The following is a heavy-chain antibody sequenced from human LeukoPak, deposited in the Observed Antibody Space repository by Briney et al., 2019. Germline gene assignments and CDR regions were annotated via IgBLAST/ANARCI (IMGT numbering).Heavy chain of an antibody. D-gene: IGHD3-3*01. CDR2: IYYSGST. J-gene: IGHJ4*02. CDR3: ARTLRYYDFWSGYYNSYFDY. V-gene: IGHV4-39*07. CDR1: GGSISSSSYY. Sequence: PSETLSLTCTVSGGSISSSSYYWGRIRQPPGKGLEWIGSIYYSGSTYYNPSLKSRVTISVDTSKNQFSLKLSSVTAADTAVYYCARTLRYYDFWSGYYNSYFDYWGQGTLVTVSS.